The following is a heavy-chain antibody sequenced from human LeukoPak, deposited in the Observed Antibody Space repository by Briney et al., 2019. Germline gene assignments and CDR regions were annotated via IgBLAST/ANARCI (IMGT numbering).Heavy chain of an antibody. J-gene: IGHJ6*02. Sequence: ASVKVSCKASGYTFTSYDINWVRQSTGQRLGRMGWMIPNSDNTGYAQKFQGRVTMTRNTSISTAYMELSSLRSEDTAVYYCARGARITMVRGAKRYYYYGMDVWGQGTTVTVSS. CDR3: ARGARITMVRGAKRYYYYGMDV. CDR1: GYTFTSYD. V-gene: IGHV1-8*01. CDR2: MIPNSDNT. D-gene: IGHD3-10*01.